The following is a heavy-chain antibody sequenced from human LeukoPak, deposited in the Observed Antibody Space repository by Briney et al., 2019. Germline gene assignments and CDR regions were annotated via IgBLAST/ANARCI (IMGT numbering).Heavy chain of an antibody. CDR2: ISSSGSTI. D-gene: IGHD2-2*01. J-gene: IGHJ6*03. V-gene: IGHV3-11*04. Sequence: KPGGSLRLSCAASGFTFSDYYMSWIRQAPGKGLEWVSYISSSGSTIYYADSVKGRFTISRDNAKNSLYLQMNSLRAEDTAVYYCARKRYCSSTSCHRLYYYYYMDVWGKGTMVTVSS. CDR1: GFTFSDYY. CDR3: ARKRYCSSTSCHRLYYYYYMDV.